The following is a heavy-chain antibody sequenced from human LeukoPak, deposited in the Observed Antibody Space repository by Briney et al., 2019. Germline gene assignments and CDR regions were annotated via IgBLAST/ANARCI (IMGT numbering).Heavy chain of an antibody. CDR2: INPSGGST. D-gene: IGHD6-13*01. J-gene: IGHJ6*02. V-gene: IGHV1-46*01. Sequence: ASVKVSCKASGYTFTSYYMHWVRQAPGQGLEWMGLINPSGGSTSYAQKFQGRVTMTRDTSTSTVYMELSSLRSEDTAVYYCAREDSSRLYYYGMDVWGQGTTVTVSS. CDR1: GYTFTSYY. CDR3: AREDSSRLYYYGMDV.